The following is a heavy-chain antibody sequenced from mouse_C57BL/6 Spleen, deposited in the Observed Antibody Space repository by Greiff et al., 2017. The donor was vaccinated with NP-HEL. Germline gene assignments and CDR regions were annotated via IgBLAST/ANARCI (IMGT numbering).Heavy chain of an antibody. CDR3: ARGGITTVVAHWYFDV. J-gene: IGHJ1*03. Sequence: VQLQESGAELVKPGASVKISCKASGYAFSSYWMNWVKQRPGKGLEWIGQIYPGDGDTNYNGKFKGKATLTADKSSSTAYMQLSSLTSEDSAVYFCARGGITTVVAHWYFDVWGTGTTVTVSS. CDR2: IYPGDGDT. D-gene: IGHD1-1*01. CDR1: GYAFSSYW. V-gene: IGHV1-80*01.